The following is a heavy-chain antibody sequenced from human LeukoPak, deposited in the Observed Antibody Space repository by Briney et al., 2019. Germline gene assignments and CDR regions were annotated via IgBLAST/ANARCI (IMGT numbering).Heavy chain of an antibody. D-gene: IGHD4-11*01. CDR3: ARVYSTHDAFDI. CDR1: GYTFTSYG. CDR2: ISACNGNT. Sequence: SVKVSCKASGYTFTSYGISWVRQAPGQGLEWMGWISACNGNTNYAQKLQGRVTMTTDTSTSTAYMELRSLRSDDTAVYHCARVYSTHDAFDIWGQGTMVTVSS. J-gene: IGHJ3*02. V-gene: IGHV1-18*01.